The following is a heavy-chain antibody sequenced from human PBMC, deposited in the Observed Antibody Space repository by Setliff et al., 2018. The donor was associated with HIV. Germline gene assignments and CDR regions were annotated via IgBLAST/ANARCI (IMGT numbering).Heavy chain of an antibody. Sequence: KPSETLSLTCTVSRVSISSSVDYWGWIRQPPGKGLEWIGDIYYTGSAYYNPSLKSRVNISVDKSKNQFSLKLRSVTAADTAVYYCARRRVVTPMEFDYWGQGILVTVSS. CDR3: ARRRVVTPMEFDY. CDR2: IYYTGSA. D-gene: IGHD2-21*02. V-gene: IGHV4-39*01. CDR1: RVSISSSVDY. J-gene: IGHJ4*02.